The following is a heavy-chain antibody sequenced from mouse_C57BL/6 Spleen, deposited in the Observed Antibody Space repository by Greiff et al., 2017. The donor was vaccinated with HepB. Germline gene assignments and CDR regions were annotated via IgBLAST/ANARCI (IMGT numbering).Heavy chain of an antibody. J-gene: IGHJ2*01. CDR1: GYTFTSYW. Sequence: EVQLQESGTVLARPGASVKMSCKTSGYTFTSYWMHWVKQRPGQGLEWIGAIYPGNSDTSYNQKFKGKAKLTAVTSASTAYMELSSLTNEDSAVYYCTRSADYYDYDVFDYWGQGTTLTVSS. CDR2: IYPGNSDT. V-gene: IGHV1-5*01. CDR3: TRSADYYDYDVFDY. D-gene: IGHD2-4*01.